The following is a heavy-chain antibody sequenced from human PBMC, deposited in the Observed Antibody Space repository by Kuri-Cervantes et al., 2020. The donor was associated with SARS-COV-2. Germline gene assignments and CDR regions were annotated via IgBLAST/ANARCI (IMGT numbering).Heavy chain of an antibody. V-gene: IGHV4-34*01. CDR3: ARSKGSGWFGFDPSMDV. D-gene: IGHD6-19*01. CDR2: INHTGSA. CDR1: GGSFSDYY. Sequence: SQTLSFTCAVYGGSFSDYYWTWIRQPPGKGLEWIGEINHTGSANYNPSLKSRVTISVDTSKNQFSLKVASVTAADTAVYYCARSKGSGWFGFDPSMDVWGQGTTVTVSS. J-gene: IGHJ6*02.